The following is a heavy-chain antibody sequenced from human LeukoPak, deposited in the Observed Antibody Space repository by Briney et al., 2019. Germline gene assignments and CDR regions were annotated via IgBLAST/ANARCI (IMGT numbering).Heavy chain of an antibody. CDR3: AKDGATWRDLGAY. D-gene: IGHD3-16*01. CDR2: ISYDGSNN. J-gene: IGHJ4*02. CDR1: GFPFSSYG. V-gene: IGHV3-30*18. Sequence: GGSLRLSCAASGFPFSSYGMHWVRQAPGKGLEWVALISYDGSNNHYADSVKGRFSIPRDDSKNTLYLQMNSLRAEDTAVYYCAKDGATWRDLGAYWGQGTLVTVSS.